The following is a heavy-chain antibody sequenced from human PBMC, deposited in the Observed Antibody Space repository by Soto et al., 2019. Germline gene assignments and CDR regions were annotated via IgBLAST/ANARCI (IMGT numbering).Heavy chain of an antibody. CDR1: GGSFSGYY. CDR2: INHSGST. D-gene: IGHD5-18*01. CDR3: AGGLGYSYGNYFDY. J-gene: IGHJ4*02. Sequence: SETLSLTCAVYGGSFSGYYWSWIRQPPGKGLEWIGEINHSGSTNYNPSLKSRVTISVDTSKNQFSLKLSSVTAADTAVYYCAGGLGYSYGNYFDYWGQGTLVTVSS. V-gene: IGHV4-34*01.